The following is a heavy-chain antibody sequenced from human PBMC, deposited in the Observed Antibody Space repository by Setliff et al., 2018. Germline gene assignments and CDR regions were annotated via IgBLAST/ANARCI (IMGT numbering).Heavy chain of an antibody. V-gene: IGHV1-18*01. Sequence: ASVKVSCKASGFAFGSSGISWVRQAPGQGLEWMGWISVYNGNTNYAQTFQDRVTMTTDTSTNTAYLDLRNLRSDDTAVYYCARLTYNLYYYYLDVWGKGTPVTVSS. CDR2: ISVYNGNT. J-gene: IGHJ6*03. CDR1: GFAFGSSG. CDR3: ARLTYNLYYYYLDV. D-gene: IGHD1-1*01.